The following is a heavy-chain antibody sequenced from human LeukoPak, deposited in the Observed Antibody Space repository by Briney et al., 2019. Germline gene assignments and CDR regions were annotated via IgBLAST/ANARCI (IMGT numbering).Heavy chain of an antibody. CDR2: ISYDGSNK. V-gene: IGHV3-30*18. CDR3: AKAFDY. J-gene: IGHJ4*02. CDR1: GFTFSSYG. Sequence: GGSLRLSCAASGFTFSSYGMHWVRQAPGKGLEWVAVISYDGSNKYYADSVKGRFTIFRDNSKNTLYLQMNSLRAEDTAVYYCAKAFDYWGQGTLVTVSS.